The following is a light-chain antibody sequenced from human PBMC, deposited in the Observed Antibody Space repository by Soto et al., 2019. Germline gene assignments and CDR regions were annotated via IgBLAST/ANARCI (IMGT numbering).Light chain of an antibody. CDR1: QSVSSY. Sequence: EIVLTQSPATLSLSPGERATLSCRASQSVSSYLAWYQQKPGQAPRLLIYDASNRATGIPARFSGSGSGTDFTLTTSIPEPEDFPVYYCQQRSNWPTTFGQGTRLEIK. CDR2: DAS. J-gene: IGKJ5*01. CDR3: QQRSNWPTT. V-gene: IGKV3-11*01.